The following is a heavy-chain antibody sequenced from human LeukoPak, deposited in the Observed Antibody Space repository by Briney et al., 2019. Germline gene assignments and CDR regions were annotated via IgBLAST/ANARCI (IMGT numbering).Heavy chain of an antibody. CDR3: ARDPVEWELLLDD. J-gene: IGHJ4*02. CDR1: GFTFSSYW. Sequence: GGSLRLSCAASGFTFSSYWMGWVRQAPGKRLEWVANMNIDGSEKHYADSAKGRFTISRDNARNSVYLQMNSLRVEDTAVYYCARDPVEWELLLDDWGQGTLVTVSS. V-gene: IGHV3-7*01. D-gene: IGHD1-26*01. CDR2: MNIDGSEK.